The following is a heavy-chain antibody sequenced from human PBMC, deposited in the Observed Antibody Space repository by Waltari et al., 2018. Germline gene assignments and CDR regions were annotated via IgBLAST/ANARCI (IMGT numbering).Heavy chain of an antibody. V-gene: IGHV3-21*01. CDR3: ARGPTYYYDSSGYYSDY. CDR2: ISSSSSYI. J-gene: IGHJ4*02. D-gene: IGHD3-22*01. CDR1: GFTFSSYS. Sequence: EVQLVESGGGLVKSGGSLRLSCAASGFTFSSYSMNWVRQAPGKGLEWVSSISSSSSYIYYADSVKGRFTISRDNAKNSLYLQMNSLRAEDTAVYYCARGPTYYYDSSGYYSDYWGQGTLVTVSS.